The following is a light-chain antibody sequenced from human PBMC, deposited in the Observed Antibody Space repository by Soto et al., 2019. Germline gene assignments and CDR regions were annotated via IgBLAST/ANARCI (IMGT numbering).Light chain of an antibody. V-gene: IGKV3-15*01. CDR1: QSFSSK. CDR2: SAS. Sequence: EIVMTQSPATLPLSPGQRATLSCRASQSFSSKLAWYQQRPGQAPRLLIYSASTRATGIPARFSGSGSGTEFTLTISSLQSEDFAVYYCHEYNHWLTWTFGQGTKVDIK. J-gene: IGKJ1*01. CDR3: HEYNHWLTWT.